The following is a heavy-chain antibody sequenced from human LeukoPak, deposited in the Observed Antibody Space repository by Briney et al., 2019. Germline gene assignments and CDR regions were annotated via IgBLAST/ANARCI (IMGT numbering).Heavy chain of an antibody. CDR3: ARGILTGYSHYYYYYGMDV. J-gene: IGHJ6*02. D-gene: IGHD3-9*01. CDR1: GFTFSSYW. Sequence: QSGGSLRLSCAASGFTFSSYWMSWVRQAPGKGLEWVANIKQDGSEKYYVDSVKGRSTISRDNAKNSLYLQMNSLRAEDTAVYYCARGILTGYSHYYYYYGMDVWGQGTTVTVSS. CDR2: IKQDGSEK. V-gene: IGHV3-7*01.